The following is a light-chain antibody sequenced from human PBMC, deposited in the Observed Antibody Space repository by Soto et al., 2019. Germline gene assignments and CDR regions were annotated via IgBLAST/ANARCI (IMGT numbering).Light chain of an antibody. J-gene: IGKJ3*01. V-gene: IGKV3-20*01. CDR1: QSISSY. Sequence: IVLTQSPDTLSLSPGDRATLSCRASQSISSYLAWYQQKPGQAPRLLIYAASTRHTGIPDRFNGSGSGTDFVLTINRLEPEDFAVYYCQQYDGAPLTFGPGTKVDI. CDR3: QQYDGAPLT. CDR2: AAS.